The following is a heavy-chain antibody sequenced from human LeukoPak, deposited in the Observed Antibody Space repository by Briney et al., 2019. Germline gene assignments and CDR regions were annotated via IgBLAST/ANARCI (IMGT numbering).Heavy chain of an antibody. D-gene: IGHD6-19*01. Sequence: GGSLRLSCAASGFTFSSYAMHWVRQAPGKGLEWVAVISYDGSNKYYADSVKGRFTISRDNSKNTLYLQMNSLRAEDTAVYCCARASYSSGWYPSYYWGQGTLVTVSS. J-gene: IGHJ4*02. V-gene: IGHV3-30-3*01. CDR2: ISYDGSNK. CDR1: GFTFSSYA. CDR3: ARASYSSGWYPSYY.